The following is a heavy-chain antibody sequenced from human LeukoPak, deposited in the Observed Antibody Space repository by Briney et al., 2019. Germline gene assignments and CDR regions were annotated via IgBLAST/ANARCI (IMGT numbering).Heavy chain of an antibody. CDR1: GDSISNYY. CDR3: ARRHYYFYYMDV. CDR2: ISGSGST. Sequence: PSETLSLTCTVSGDSISNYYWTWIRQPPGKGLEWMGYISGSGSTNYNPSLKSRVTISVDTSKNQISLKLTSVTAADTAVYYCARRHYYFYYMDVWGKGTTVTVSS. V-gene: IGHV4-4*09. J-gene: IGHJ6*03.